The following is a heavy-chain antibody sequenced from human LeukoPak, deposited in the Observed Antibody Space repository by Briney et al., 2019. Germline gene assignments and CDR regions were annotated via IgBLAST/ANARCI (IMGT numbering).Heavy chain of an antibody. CDR1: GFTFSSYS. V-gene: IGHV3-48*04. CDR3: ARDYGGNSIALGAAGWFDP. D-gene: IGHD4-23*01. CDR2: ISSSGSTI. Sequence: GGSLRLSCAASGFTFSSYSMNWVRQAPGKGLEWVSYISSSGSTIHYADSVKGRFTISRDNAKNSLYLQMNSLRAEATAVYYCARDYGGNSIALGAAGWFDPSGQGTLVTVSS. J-gene: IGHJ5*02.